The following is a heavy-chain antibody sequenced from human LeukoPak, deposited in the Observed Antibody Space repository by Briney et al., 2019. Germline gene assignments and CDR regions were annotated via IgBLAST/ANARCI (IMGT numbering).Heavy chain of an antibody. D-gene: IGHD6-19*01. CDR3: ARGTIAVAGTDY. CDR2: IKQDGREK. V-gene: IGHV3-7*01. CDR1: GFTFSSYW. Sequence: PGGSLRLSCAASGFTFSSYWMSWVRQAPGKGLGWVANIKQDGREKYYVDSVKGRFTISRDNAMNLLYLQMNSLRAEDTAVYYCARGTIAVAGTDYWGQGTLVTVSS. J-gene: IGHJ4*02.